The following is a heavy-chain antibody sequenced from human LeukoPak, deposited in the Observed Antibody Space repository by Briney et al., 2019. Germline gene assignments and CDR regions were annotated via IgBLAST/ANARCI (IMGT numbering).Heavy chain of an antibody. CDR3: AKNAYYDSSGFYREYNFDY. Sequence: GGSLRLSCAASRFTFSNYAMSWVRQAPGKGLEWVSTISGSGGSTYYADSVKGRFTISRDNSKNTLHLQMNSLRAEDTAVYYCAKNAYYDSSGFYREYNFDYWGQGTLDTVSS. V-gene: IGHV3-23*01. CDR1: RFTFSNYA. J-gene: IGHJ4*02. CDR2: ISGSGGST. D-gene: IGHD3-22*01.